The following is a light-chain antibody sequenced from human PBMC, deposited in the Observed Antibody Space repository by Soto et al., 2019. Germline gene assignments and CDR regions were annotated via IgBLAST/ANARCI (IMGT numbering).Light chain of an antibody. J-gene: IGLJ1*01. V-gene: IGLV2-14*01. CDR2: EVT. CDR3: SSKSDRSKFFV. CDR1: SSDVGAYNY. Sequence: QSGLTQPASVSESPGESITISCTGTSSDVGAYNYVSWYQHHPGKVPKLLIYEVTNRPSGVSDRFSGSKSGNTASLTISGHQAEDEAADYCSSKSDRSKFFVFGNGTKVTVL.